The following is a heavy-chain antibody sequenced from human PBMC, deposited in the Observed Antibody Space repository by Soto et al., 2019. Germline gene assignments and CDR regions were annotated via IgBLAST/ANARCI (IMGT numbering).Heavy chain of an antibody. CDR3: ARVLGIAAAGTPSYYYGMDV. D-gene: IGHD6-13*01. Sequence: GESLKISCNGSGYSFTIYWIGWVRQMPGKGLEWMGIIYPGDSDTRYSPSFQGQVTISADKSISTAYLQWSSLKASDTAMYYCARVLGIAAAGTPSYYYGMDVWGQGTTVTVSS. CDR2: IYPGDSDT. V-gene: IGHV5-51*01. CDR1: GYSFTIYW. J-gene: IGHJ6*02.